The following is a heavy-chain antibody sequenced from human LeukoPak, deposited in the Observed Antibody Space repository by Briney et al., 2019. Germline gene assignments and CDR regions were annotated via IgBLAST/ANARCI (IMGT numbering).Heavy chain of an antibody. V-gene: IGHV3-23*01. CDR2: ITGNGDST. CDR3: AKWGDYDILTGYYVSDF. CDR1: GFIFRNYA. D-gene: IGHD3-9*01. Sequence: GGSLTLSCAASGFIFRNYAMSWVRQAPGKGLEWVSAITGNGDSTYYSDSVKGRFTISRDNSKNTLYVEMNSLRAEDTAMYYCAKWGDYDILTGYYVSDFWGQGTLVTVSS. J-gene: IGHJ4*02.